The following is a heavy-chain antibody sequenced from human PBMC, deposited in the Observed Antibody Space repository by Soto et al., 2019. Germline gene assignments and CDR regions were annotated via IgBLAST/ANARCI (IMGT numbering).Heavy chain of an antibody. CDR2: ISAYSGHT. J-gene: IGHJ1*01. Sequence: QVQLVQSGGEVKRPGASVKVSCKASGYTFTGYAFSWVRQAPGQGLEWMGWISAYSGHTIYSQKFQGRVTMTTDPSTTTTYMEVRSLGSDDTAVYYCARCSTDYGDDGLSLKYCGQGTLVTVSS. CDR1: GYTFTGYA. V-gene: IGHV1-18*01. CDR3: ARCSTDYGDDGLSLKY. D-gene: IGHD4-17*01.